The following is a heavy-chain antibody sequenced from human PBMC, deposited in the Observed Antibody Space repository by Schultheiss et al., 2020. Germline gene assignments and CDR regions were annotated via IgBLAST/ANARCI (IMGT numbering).Heavy chain of an antibody. CDR1: GFTFSSYA. CDR3: ARDITIFGVVIVSWYFDL. J-gene: IGHJ2*01. CDR2: ISGSGGST. D-gene: IGHD3-3*01. V-gene: IGHV3-23*01. Sequence: GESLKISCAASGFTFSSYAMHWVRQAPGKGLEWVSAISGSGGSTYYADSVKGRFTISRDNSKNTLYLQMNSLRAEDTAVYYCARDITIFGVVIVSWYFDLWGRGTLVTVAS.